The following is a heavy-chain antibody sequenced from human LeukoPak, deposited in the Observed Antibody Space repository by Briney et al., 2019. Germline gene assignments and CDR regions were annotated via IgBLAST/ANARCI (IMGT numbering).Heavy chain of an antibody. CDR2: ISAYNGNT. D-gene: IGHD2-21*01. V-gene: IGHV1-18*01. Sequence: ASVKVSCKASGYTFTSYGISWVRQAPGQGLEWMGWISAYNGNTNYTQKLQGRVTMTTDTSTSTAYMELRSLRSDDTAVYYCARIAYCGGDCYTTYFDYWGQGTLVTVSS. J-gene: IGHJ4*02. CDR1: GYTFTSYG. CDR3: ARIAYCGGDCYTTYFDY.